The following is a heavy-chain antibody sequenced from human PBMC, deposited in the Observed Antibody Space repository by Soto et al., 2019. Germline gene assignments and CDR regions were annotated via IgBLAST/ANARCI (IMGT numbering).Heavy chain of an antibody. CDR2: ISAYNGNT. CDR3: ARDTGHYDILTGYYPPRIDY. Sequence: QVQLVQSGAEVKKPGASVKVSCKASGYTFTSYGISWVRQAPGQGLEWMGWISAYNGNTNYAQKVQGRVTMTTDTSTSTAYMELRSLRSDDTAVYYCARDTGHYDILTGYYPPRIDYWGQGTLVTVSS. V-gene: IGHV1-18*01. J-gene: IGHJ4*02. CDR1: GYTFTSYG. D-gene: IGHD3-9*01.